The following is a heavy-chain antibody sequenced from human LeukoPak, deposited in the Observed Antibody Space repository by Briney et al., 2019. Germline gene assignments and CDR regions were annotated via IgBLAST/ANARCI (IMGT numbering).Heavy chain of an antibody. CDR3: AIGGDSSTSCYRCFNY. D-gene: IGHD2-2*02. CDR2: TYPGDFDT. Sequence: GESLKISCKGSGYRFTSYWIGWVRQMPGKGLEWMGITYPGDFDTRYSPSFQGQVTISADKSISTAYLQWSGLKASDTAMYYCAIGGDSSTSCYRCFNYWGQGTLVTVSS. CDR1: GYRFTSYW. V-gene: IGHV5-51*01. J-gene: IGHJ4*02.